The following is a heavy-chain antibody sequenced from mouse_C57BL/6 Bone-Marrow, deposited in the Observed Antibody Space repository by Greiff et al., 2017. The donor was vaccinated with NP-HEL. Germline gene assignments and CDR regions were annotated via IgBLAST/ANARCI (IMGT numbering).Heavy chain of an antibody. CDR1: GYTFTSYW. Sequence: QVQLQQPGAELVMPGASVKLSCKASGYTFTSYWMHWVKQRPGPGLEWIGEIDPSDSYTNYNQKFKGKSTLTVDKSSSTAYMQLSSLTSEDSAVYYCARDGYYVWYFDVWGTGTTVTVSS. CDR3: ARDGYYVWYFDV. V-gene: IGHV1-69*01. D-gene: IGHD2-3*01. J-gene: IGHJ1*03. CDR2: IDPSDSYT.